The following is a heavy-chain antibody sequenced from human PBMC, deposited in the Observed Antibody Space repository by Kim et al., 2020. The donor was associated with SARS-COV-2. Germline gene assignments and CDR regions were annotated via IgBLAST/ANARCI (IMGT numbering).Heavy chain of an antibody. Sequence: ASVKVSCKASGYTFTSYVISWVRQAPGQGLEWMGWISAYNGNTNYAQKLQGRVTMTTDTSTSTAYMELRSLRSDDTAVYYCAREGSRALYYYYGMDVWGQGTTVTVS. V-gene: IGHV1-18*01. CDR1: GYTFTSYV. CDR2: ISAYNGNT. D-gene: IGHD1-26*01. CDR3: AREGSRALYYYYGMDV. J-gene: IGHJ6*02.